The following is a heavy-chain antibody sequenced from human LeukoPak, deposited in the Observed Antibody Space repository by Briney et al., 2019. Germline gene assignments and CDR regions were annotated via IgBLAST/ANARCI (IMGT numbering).Heavy chain of an antibody. CDR2: ISQNGDS. J-gene: IGHJ3*02. CDR3: ARALGAFDI. V-gene: IGHV4-34*01. CDR1: GGSLSFYY. Sequence: KPSETLSLTCGVSGGSLSFYYWSWIRQSPGKGLEWIAEISQNGDSNYSMSLKSRVTISLDKSKNQVSLKLNSVTAADTAVYYCARALGAFDIWGQGTMVTVSS.